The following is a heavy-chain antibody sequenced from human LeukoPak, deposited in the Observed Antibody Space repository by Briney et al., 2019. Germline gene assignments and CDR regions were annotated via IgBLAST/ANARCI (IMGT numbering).Heavy chain of an antibody. V-gene: IGHV3-69-1*01. J-gene: IGHJ4*02. Sequence: GGSLRLSCAASGFTFNDYAMHWVRHPPGKGLEWVSVIYSGGSTYYADSVKGRFTISRDNAKNSLYLQMNSLRAEDTAVYYCARVSVAGPTAWGQGTLVTVSS. CDR2: IYSGGST. CDR1: GFTFNDYA. CDR3: ARVSVAGPTA. D-gene: IGHD6-19*01.